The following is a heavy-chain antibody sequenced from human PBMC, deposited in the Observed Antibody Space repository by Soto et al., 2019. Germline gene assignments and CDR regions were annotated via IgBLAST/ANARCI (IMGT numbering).Heavy chain of an antibody. D-gene: IGHD3-22*01. V-gene: IGHV5-51*01. J-gene: IGHJ4*02. Sequence: PGEAMKISGEGSGCSFRNYWIGWVRQVPGTGLEWVGIIYPGASDTIYNPSFQGHVIISADKCISTAYLQWSSLRASDTAIYYCARHDTTDYDRGPHFEGAYRGQGSHVPGSS. CDR1: GCSFRNYW. CDR3: ARHDTTDYDRGPHFEGAY. CDR2: IYPGASDT.